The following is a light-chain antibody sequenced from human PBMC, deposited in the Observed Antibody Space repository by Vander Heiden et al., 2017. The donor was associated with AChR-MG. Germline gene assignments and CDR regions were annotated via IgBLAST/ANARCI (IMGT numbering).Light chain of an antibody. J-gene: IGLJ2*01. CDR2: RNN. CDR1: SSNIGSNY. CDR3: AAWDDSLSGVV. V-gene: IGLV1-47*01. Sequence: QSVLTQPPSASGTPGQRVTISCSGRSSNIGSNYVYWYQQLPGTAPKLLIYRNNQRPSGVPDRFSGSKSGTSASLAISGLRSEDEADYYCAAWDDSLSGVVFGRGTKLTVL.